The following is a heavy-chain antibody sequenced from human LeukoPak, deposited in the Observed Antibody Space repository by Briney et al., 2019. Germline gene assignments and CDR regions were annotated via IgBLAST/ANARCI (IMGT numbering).Heavy chain of an antibody. D-gene: IGHD6-13*01. J-gene: IGHJ6*03. CDR3: ARDRGYSSTWSFGKHYYMDV. Sequence: GRSLRLPCAASGFTFSSYGMYWVRQAPGTGLEWVGVIWYDGCHKSYANSVKGRFTISRDNPKNILYLHMNSLRADDTAVYFCARDRGYSSTWSFGKHYYMDVWGKGTTVTVSS. V-gene: IGHV3-33*07. CDR2: IWYDGCHK. CDR1: GFTFSSYG.